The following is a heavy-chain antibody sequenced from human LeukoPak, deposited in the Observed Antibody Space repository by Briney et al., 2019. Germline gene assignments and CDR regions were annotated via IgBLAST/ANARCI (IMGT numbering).Heavy chain of an antibody. CDR3: ARRVLAWRVGASAFDI. Sequence: PSETLSLTCTVSGGSISSGGYYWGWIRQPPGKGLEWIGSIYYSGSTYYNPSLKSRVTISVDTSKNQFSPKLSSVTAADTAVYYCARRVLAWRVGASAFDIWGQGTMVTVSS. V-gene: IGHV4-39*01. D-gene: IGHD1-26*01. CDR2: IYYSGST. J-gene: IGHJ3*02. CDR1: GGSISSGGYY.